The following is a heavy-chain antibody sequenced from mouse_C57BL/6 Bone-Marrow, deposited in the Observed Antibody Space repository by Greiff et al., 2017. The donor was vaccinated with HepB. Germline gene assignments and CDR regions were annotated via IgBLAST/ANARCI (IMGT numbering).Heavy chain of an antibody. V-gene: IGHV5-6*01. J-gene: IGHJ1*03. CDR2: ISSGGSYT. Sequence: EVQLVESGGDLVKPGGSLKLSCAASGFTFSSYGMSWVRQTPDKRLEWVATISSGGSYTYYPDSVKGRFTISRDNAKNTLYLQMSSLKSEDTAMYYCARRGRYYGSYWYFDVWGTGTTVTVSS. CDR3: ARRGRYYGSYWYFDV. D-gene: IGHD1-1*01. CDR1: GFTFSSYG.